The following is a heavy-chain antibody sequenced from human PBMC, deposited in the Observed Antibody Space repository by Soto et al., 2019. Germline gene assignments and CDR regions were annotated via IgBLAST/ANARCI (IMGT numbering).Heavy chain of an antibody. CDR2: MRPDSGGA. D-gene: IGHD3-16*01. Sequence: ASVKVSCKASGHPFTGYYLHWIRQAPGQGLQWMGWMRPDSGGANYAQKFQGRVSMTRDTSTSTFYMELSRLASDDTAVYYCARDPHEGVYDYSSQGTQVTVCS. CDR3: ARDPHEGVYDY. CDR1: GHPFTGYY. V-gene: IGHV1-2*02. J-gene: IGHJ4*02.